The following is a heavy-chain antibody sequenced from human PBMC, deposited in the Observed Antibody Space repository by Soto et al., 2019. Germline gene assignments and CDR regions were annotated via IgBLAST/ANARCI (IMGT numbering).Heavy chain of an antibody. CDR2: MNPNSGNT. CDR1: GYTFTSYD. Sequence: ASVKVSCKASGYTFTSYDINWVRQATGQGLEWMGWMNPNSGNTGYAQKFQGRVTMTRNTSISTAYMELSSLRSEDTAVYYCAREGNDYGDYATWMDVWGKGTTVTVSS. D-gene: IGHD4-17*01. CDR3: AREGNDYGDYATWMDV. V-gene: IGHV1-8*01. J-gene: IGHJ6*04.